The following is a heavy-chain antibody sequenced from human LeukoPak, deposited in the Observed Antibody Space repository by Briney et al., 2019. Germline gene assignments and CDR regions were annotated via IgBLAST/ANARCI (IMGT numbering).Heavy chain of an antibody. D-gene: IGHD3-10*01. Sequence: GGSLRLSCAASGFTFSSYGMSWVRQAPGKGLEWVSAISGSGGSTYYADSVKGRFTISRDNSKNTLYLQMNSLRAEDTAVYYCAKPTYGSGSYYALDYWGQGTLVTVSS. J-gene: IGHJ4*02. CDR3: AKPTYGSGSYYALDY. V-gene: IGHV3-23*01. CDR1: GFTFSSYG. CDR2: ISGSGGST.